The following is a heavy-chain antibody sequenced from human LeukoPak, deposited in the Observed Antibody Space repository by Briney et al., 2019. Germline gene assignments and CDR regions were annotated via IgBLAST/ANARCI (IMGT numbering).Heavy chain of an antibody. CDR1: GFTFSSYG. Sequence: PGGSLRLSCAASGFTFSSYGMHWVRQAPGKGLEWVAFIRYDGSNKYYADSVKGRFTISRDNSKNTLYLQMNSLRAEDTAVYYCARVAGYYDILTGYLGPSYYYYYYMDVWGKGTTVTVSS. V-gene: IGHV3-30*02. D-gene: IGHD3-9*01. CDR3: ARVAGYYDILTGYLGPSYYYYYYMDV. CDR2: IRYDGSNK. J-gene: IGHJ6*03.